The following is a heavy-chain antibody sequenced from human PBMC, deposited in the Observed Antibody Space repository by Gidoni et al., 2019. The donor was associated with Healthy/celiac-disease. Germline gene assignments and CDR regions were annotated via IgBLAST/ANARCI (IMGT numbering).Heavy chain of an antibody. CDR2: RKQDGNEK. CDR1: GCTFSSYW. Sequence: EVQLVEPGGGSVQPGGSLRPSCAASGCTFSSYWLTWVRQAPGKGLEWVANRKQDGNEKNYVYSVKGEITISRDNAKNSLYLQMNSLRAEDTAVYYCARPTQHYYYDSSGYYGVDAFDIWGQGTMVTVSS. D-gene: IGHD3-22*01. V-gene: IGHV3-7*03. J-gene: IGHJ3*02. CDR3: ARPTQHYYYDSSGYYGVDAFDI.